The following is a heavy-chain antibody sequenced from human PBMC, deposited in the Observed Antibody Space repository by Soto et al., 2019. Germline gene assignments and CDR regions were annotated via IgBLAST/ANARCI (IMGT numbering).Heavy chain of an antibody. CDR3: ARVGFLEWGSYYYYYGMDV. CDR1: GGSISSGGYY. V-gene: IGHV4-31*03. J-gene: IGHJ6*02. CDR2: IYYSGST. Sequence: SSETLSLTCTVSGGSISSGGYYWSWIRQHPGKGLEWIGYIYYSGSTYYNPSPKSRVTISVDTSKNQFSLKLSSVTAADTAVYYCARVGFLEWGSYYYYYGMDVWGQGTTVTVSS. D-gene: IGHD3-3*01.